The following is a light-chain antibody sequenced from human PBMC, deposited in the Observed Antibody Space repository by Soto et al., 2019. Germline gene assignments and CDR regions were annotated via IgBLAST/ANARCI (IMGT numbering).Light chain of an antibody. CDR1: SSDVGVYNY. J-gene: IGLJ1*01. Sequence: QSALTQPASVSGSPGQSITISCTGTSSDVGVYNYVSWYQHHPGKAPKLMIYEVSNRPSGVSNRFSGSKSGNTASLTISRLQAEDEADYYCSSYTSSTTAVFGTGTKLTVL. CDR2: EVS. CDR3: SSYTSSTTAV. V-gene: IGLV2-14*01.